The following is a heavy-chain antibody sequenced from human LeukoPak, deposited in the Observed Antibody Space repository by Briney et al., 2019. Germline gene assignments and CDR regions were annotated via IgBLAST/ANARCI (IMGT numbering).Heavy chain of an antibody. V-gene: IGHV3-53*01. J-gene: IGHJ4*02. CDR2: IYSGGST. CDR1: GFTVSSNY. Sequence: GGSLRLSCAASGFTVSSNYMSWVRQAPGKGLEWVSVIYSGGSTYYADSVKGRFTISRDNSKNTLYLQMNSLRAEDTAVYYCARERYDYVWGSYRQNYFDYWGQGTLVTVSS. CDR3: ARERYDYVWGSYRQNYFDY. D-gene: IGHD3-16*02.